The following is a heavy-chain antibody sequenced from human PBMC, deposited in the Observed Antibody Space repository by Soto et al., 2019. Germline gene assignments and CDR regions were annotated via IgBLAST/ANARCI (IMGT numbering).Heavy chain of an antibody. V-gene: IGHV3-23*01. Sequence: EVQLLESGGGLVQPGGSLRLSCAASGFTFSSYAMNWVRQAPGMGLEWVSVISGSDGSTYYADSVKGRFTISRDNSKNTLNLQMNCLRAEDTAVYYCARRSSSWYFDYWGQGTLVTVSS. CDR3: ARRSSSWYFDY. D-gene: IGHD6-13*01. CDR2: ISGSDGST. J-gene: IGHJ4*02. CDR1: GFTFSSYA.